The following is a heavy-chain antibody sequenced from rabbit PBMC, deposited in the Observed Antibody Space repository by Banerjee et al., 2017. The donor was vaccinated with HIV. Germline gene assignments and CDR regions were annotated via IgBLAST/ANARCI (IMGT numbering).Heavy chain of an antibody. Sequence: QSLEESGGDLVKPGASLTLTCKASGFDFSSDAVCWVRQAPGKGLEWIACVYITGGSIDYASWAKGRFTISKTSSTTVTLQMPSLTAADTATYFCARENWGFNLWGPGTLVTVS. CDR3: ARENWGFNL. CDR2: VYITGGSI. V-gene: IGHV1S40*01. D-gene: IGHD3-1*01. J-gene: IGHJ4*01. CDR1: GFDFSSDA.